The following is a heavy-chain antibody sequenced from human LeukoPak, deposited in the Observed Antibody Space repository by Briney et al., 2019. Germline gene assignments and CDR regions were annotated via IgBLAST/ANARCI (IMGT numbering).Heavy chain of an antibody. J-gene: IGHJ3*02. CDR2: ARNKAYSYTT. D-gene: IGHD4-17*01. CDR1: AFTFSDHY. V-gene: IGHV3-72*01. CDR3: TRLTAVPRGGAFDI. Sequence: GGSLRLSCAASAFTFSDHYMECVRQAPGKGLEWVARARNKAYSYTTKYAASVKVRFSISRDHSENSLYLQMNSLKTEDTGLYYCTRLTAVPRGGAFDIWGQGTMVTVSS.